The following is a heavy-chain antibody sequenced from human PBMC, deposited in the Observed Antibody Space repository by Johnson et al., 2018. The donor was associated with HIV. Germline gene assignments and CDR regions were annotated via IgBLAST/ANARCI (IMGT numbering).Heavy chain of an antibody. J-gene: IGHJ3*02. CDR2: IRYDGSEK. D-gene: IGHD3-22*01. CDR3: ARDPYYYDSSCYYYGNDAFDI. CDR1: GFTFSSYG. V-gene: IGHV3-33*08. Sequence: QVQLVESGGGLVQPGRSLRLSCVVSGFTFSSYGMHWVRQAPGKGLEWVAFIRYDGSEKYYVDSVKGRFTISKDNAGNAVYLQLNSLRAEDTAVYYCARDPYYYDSSCYYYGNDAFDIWGQGTMVTVSS.